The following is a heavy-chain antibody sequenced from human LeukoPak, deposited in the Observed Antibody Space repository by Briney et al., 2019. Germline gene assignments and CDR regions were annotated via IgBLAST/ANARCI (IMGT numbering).Heavy chain of an antibody. D-gene: IGHD6-13*01. CDR1: GGSISSGGYY. CDR3: ARSLAAAEGGYFDY. V-gene: IGHV4-31*03. J-gene: IGHJ4*02. Sequence: SETLSLTCTVSGGSISSGGYYWSWIRQHPGKGPEWIGYIYYSGSTYYNPSLKSRISISVDTSKNQFSLKLSPVTAADTAVYYCARSLAAAEGGYFDYWGQGTLVTVSS. CDR2: IYYSGST.